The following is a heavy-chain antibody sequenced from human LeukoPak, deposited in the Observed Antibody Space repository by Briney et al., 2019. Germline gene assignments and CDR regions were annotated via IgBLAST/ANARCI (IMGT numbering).Heavy chain of an antibody. CDR2: INHSGST. Sequence: SETLSLTCAVYGGSFSGYYWSWIRQPPGKGLEWIGEINHSGSTNYNPSLKSRVTISVDTSKNQFSLKLSSVTAADTAVYYCARGPRYDSSGYIYYYYYMDVWGKGTTVTVSS. CDR3: ARGPRYDSSGYIYYYYYMDV. V-gene: IGHV4-34*01. D-gene: IGHD3-22*01. J-gene: IGHJ6*03. CDR1: GGSFSGYY.